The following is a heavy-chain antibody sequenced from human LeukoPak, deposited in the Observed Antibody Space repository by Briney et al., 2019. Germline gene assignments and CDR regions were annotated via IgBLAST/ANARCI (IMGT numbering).Heavy chain of an antibody. CDR3: TRRSSAAGRQYFDY. J-gene: IGHJ4*02. Sequence: GGSLRLSCAASGFTFSSAWMNWVRQAPGKGLEWVGRIKSETDGGTTDYAAPVKGTFTISRDDSEITLYLQMNSLKTEDTAVYYCTRRSSAAGRQYFDYWGQGTLVTVSS. CDR1: GFTFSSAW. D-gene: IGHD6-13*01. CDR2: IKSETDGGTT. V-gene: IGHV3-15*07.